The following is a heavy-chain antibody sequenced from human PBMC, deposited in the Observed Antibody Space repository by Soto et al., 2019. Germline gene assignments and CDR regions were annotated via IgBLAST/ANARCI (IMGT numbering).Heavy chain of an antibody. CDR2: INAGNGNT. CDR1: GYTFTSYA. Sequence: ASVKVSCKASGYTFTSYAMNWVRQAPGQRLEWMGWINAGNGNTKYSQKFQGRVTITRDTSASTAYMELSSLRSEDTAVYYCASSYSNYALIDYYYYGMEVWGQGTTVTVS. V-gene: IGHV1-3*01. CDR3: ASSYSNYALIDYYYYGMEV. D-gene: IGHD4-4*01. J-gene: IGHJ6*02.